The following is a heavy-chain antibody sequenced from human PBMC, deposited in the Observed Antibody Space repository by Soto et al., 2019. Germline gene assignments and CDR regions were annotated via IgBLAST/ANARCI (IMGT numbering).Heavy chain of an antibody. CDR2: IYYSGST. CDR3: ARNVRGYCSGGSCYGLYYYGMDV. CDR1: GGSISSSSYY. Sequence: SETLSLTCTVSGGSISSSSYYWGWIRQPPGKGLEWIGSIYYSGSTYYDPSLKSRVTISVDTSKNQFSLKLSSVTAADTAVYYCARNVRGYCSGGSCYGLYYYGMDVWGQGTTVTVSS. V-gene: IGHV4-39*01. D-gene: IGHD2-15*01. J-gene: IGHJ6*02.